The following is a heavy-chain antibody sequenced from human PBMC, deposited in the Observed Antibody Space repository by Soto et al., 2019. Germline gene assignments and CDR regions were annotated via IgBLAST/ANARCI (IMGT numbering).Heavy chain of an antibody. D-gene: IGHD2-2*01. CDR1: EFTVSSNY. V-gene: IGHV3-48*01. J-gene: IGHJ4*02. CDR2: ISSSRSAI. CDR3: AREYCSSISCLFDY. Sequence: GGSLRLSCTASEFTVSSNYMNWVRPAPGKGLEWVSYISSSRSAIYYADSVKGRFTISRDNAKNSLFLQMNSLRAEDTAVYFYAREYCSSISCLFDYWGQGTLVTVSS.